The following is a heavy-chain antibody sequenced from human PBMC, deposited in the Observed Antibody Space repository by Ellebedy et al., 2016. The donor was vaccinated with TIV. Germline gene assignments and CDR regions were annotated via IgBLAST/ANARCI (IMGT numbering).Heavy chain of an antibody. V-gene: IGHV3-53*01. J-gene: IGHJ6*03. Sequence: GESLKISXAASGFTFSRYSMNWVRQAPGKGLEWVSVIYSGGSTFYADSVKGRFTISRDNSKNTLYLQMNSLRAEDTAVYYCATRDYDLWSGVSYYYYMDVWGKGTTVTVSS. CDR2: IYSGGST. CDR3: ATRDYDLWSGVSYYYYMDV. D-gene: IGHD3-3*01. CDR1: GFTFSRYS.